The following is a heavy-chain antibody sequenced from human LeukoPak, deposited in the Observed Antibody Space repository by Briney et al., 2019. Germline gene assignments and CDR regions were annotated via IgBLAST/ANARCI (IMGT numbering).Heavy chain of an antibody. D-gene: IGHD2-2*02. Sequence: GGALVLSCAAPGFTFSSYSMNWVRQAPGKGLGGVSSISSSSSYIYYADSVKGRFTISRDNAKNSLYLQMNSLRAEDTAVYYCARDLVPELFGGSSTSCYTNWGQGTLVTVSS. V-gene: IGHV3-21*01. CDR1: GFTFSSYS. J-gene: IGHJ4*02. CDR3: ARDLVPELFGGSSTSCYTN. CDR2: ISSSSSYI.